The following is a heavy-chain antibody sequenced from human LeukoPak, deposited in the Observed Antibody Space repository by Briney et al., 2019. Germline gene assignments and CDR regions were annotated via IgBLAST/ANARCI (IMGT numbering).Heavy chain of an antibody. D-gene: IGHD2-15*01. Sequence: GASVEVSCKASGYTFTGYYMHWVRQAPGQGLEWMGWINPNSGGTNYAQKFQGRVTMTRDTSISTAYMELSRLRSDDTAVYYCARGDIVVVVAARNWFDPWGQGTLVTVSS. CDR3: ARGDIVVVVAARNWFDP. J-gene: IGHJ5*02. CDR1: GYTFTGYY. CDR2: INPNSGGT. V-gene: IGHV1-2*02.